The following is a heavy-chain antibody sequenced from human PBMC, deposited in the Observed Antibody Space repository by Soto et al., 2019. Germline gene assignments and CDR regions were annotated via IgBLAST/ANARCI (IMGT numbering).Heavy chain of an antibody. CDR3: ARELRDSHIHFDH. Sequence: ASVKVSCKASGYTFTGYYMHWVRQAPGQGLEWMGWIDPNSGGTNYAQMFQGWVTMTRDTSISTAYMELSRLRSDDTAVYFCARELRDSHIHFDHWGQGTRVTVSS. V-gene: IGHV1-2*04. CDR1: GYTFTGYY. D-gene: IGHD2-21*02. J-gene: IGHJ5*02. CDR2: IDPNSGGT.